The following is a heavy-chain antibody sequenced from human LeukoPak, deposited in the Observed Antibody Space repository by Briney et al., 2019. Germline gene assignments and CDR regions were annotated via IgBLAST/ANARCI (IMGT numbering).Heavy chain of an antibody. CDR3: ARDGARYCSGGSCYSAGIDRGY. Sequence: GASVKVSCKASGYTFTSYIISWVRQAPGQGLEWMGWISAYNGNTNYAQKLQGRVTMTTDTSTSTAYMELRSLRSDDTAVYYCARDGARYCSGGSCYSAGIDRGYWGQGTLVTVSS. CDR1: GYTFTSYI. V-gene: IGHV1-18*01. J-gene: IGHJ4*02. CDR2: ISAYNGNT. D-gene: IGHD2-15*01.